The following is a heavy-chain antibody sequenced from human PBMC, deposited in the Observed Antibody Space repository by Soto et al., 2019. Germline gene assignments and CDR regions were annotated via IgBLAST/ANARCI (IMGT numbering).Heavy chain of an antibody. J-gene: IGHJ6*02. CDR3: ARVPRKGYYYYYGMDV. V-gene: IGHV3-13*01. Sequence: GGSLRLSCAAPGFTFSSYDMHWVRQATGKGLEWVSAIGTAGDTYYPGSVKGRFTISRENAKNSLYLQMNSLRAGDTAVYYCARVPRKGYYYYYGMDVWGQGTTVTVSS. CDR2: IGTAGDT. CDR1: GFTFSSYD.